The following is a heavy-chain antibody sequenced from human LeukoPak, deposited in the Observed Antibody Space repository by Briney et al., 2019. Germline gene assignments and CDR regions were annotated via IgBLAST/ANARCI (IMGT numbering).Heavy chain of an antibody. Sequence: GGSLRLSCAASGFTFSSYAMSWVRQAPGKGLEWVSAISGSGGSTYHADSVKGRFTISRDNSKNSLYLQMNSLRAEDTAVYYCARVRMYSGTHFDYWGQGTLVTVSS. CDR2: ISGSGGST. V-gene: IGHV3-23*01. J-gene: IGHJ4*02. CDR1: GFTFSSYA. D-gene: IGHD1-26*01. CDR3: ARVRMYSGTHFDY.